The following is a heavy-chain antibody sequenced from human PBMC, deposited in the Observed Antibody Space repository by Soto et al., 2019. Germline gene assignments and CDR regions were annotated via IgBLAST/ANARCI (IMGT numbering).Heavy chain of an antibody. CDR3: ARQNRGQIQLWDNYYYHGMDV. CDR2: IYPGDSDT. D-gene: IGHD5-18*01. V-gene: IGHV5-51*01. Sequence: GESLKISCKGSGYSFTGYWIGWVRQMPGKGLEWMGIIYPGDSDTRYSPSFQGQVTISADKSISTAYLQWSSLKASDTAMYYCARQNRGQIQLWDNYYYHGMDVGGQGTTVTVSS. J-gene: IGHJ6*02. CDR1: GYSFTGYW.